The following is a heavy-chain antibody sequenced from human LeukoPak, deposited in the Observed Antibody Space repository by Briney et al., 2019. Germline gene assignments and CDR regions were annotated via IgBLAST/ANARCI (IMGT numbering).Heavy chain of an antibody. V-gene: IGHV5-51*01. Sequence: GASLQISCKGSGHSFTSYWIGWVRQLPGKGLEWMGIIYPGDSDTRYSPSFQGQVTISADKSISTAYLQWSSLKASDTAMYYCATRADDSSGYSSAYYFDYWGQGTLVTVSS. D-gene: IGHD3-22*01. CDR1: GHSFTSYW. CDR3: ATRADDSSGYSSAYYFDY. J-gene: IGHJ4*02. CDR2: IYPGDSDT.